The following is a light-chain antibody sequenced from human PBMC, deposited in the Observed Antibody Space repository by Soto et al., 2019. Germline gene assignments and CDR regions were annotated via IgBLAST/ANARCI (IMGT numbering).Light chain of an antibody. V-gene: IGLV2-14*03. J-gene: IGLJ1*01. CDR2: EVS. Sequence: QSVLTQPASVSGSPGQSITISCTGTSSDVGGYNYVSWSQQHPGKAPKLLISEVSNRPPGVSNRFSGSKSDNTASLTISGLQADDEADYYCSSYTASSTLLFGTGTKVTVL. CDR1: SSDVGGYNY. CDR3: SSYTASSTLL.